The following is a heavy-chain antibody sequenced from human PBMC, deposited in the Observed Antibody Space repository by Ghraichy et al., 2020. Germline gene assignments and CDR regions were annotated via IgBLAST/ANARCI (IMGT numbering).Heavy chain of an antibody. CDR3: AREVEPAAIPNYGMDV. J-gene: IGHJ6*02. CDR2: IYYSGST. CDR1: GGSVSSGSYY. Sequence: ESLNISCTVSGGSVSSGSYYWSWIRQPPGKGLEWIGYIYYSGSTNYNPSLKSRVTISVDTSKNQFSLKLSSVTAADTAVYYCAREVEPAAIPNYGMDVWGQGTTVTVSS. V-gene: IGHV4-61*01. D-gene: IGHD2-2*01.